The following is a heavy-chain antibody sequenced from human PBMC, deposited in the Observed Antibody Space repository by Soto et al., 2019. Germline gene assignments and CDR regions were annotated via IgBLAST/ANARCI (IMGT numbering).Heavy chain of an antibody. D-gene: IGHD3-22*01. CDR1: GGTFSSYA. CDR3: ARPTRYYYDSSGQSAWFDP. J-gene: IGHJ5*02. Sequence: ASVKVSCKASGGTFSSYAISWVRQAAGQGLEWMGGIIPIFGTANYAQKFQGRVTITADESTSTAYMELSSLRSEDTAVYYCARPTRYYYDSSGQSAWFDPWGQGTLVTVSS. V-gene: IGHV1-69*13. CDR2: IIPIFGTA.